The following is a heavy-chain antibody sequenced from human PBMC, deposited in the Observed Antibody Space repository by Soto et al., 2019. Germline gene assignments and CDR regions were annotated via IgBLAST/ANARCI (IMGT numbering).Heavy chain of an antibody. D-gene: IGHD1-20*01. Sequence: GGSLRLSCAASGFTFSSYTMSWVRQAPGKGLQWISAVSGSGGGTYYADSVKGRFTISRDNSKDTLYLQMNNLRAEDTAVYYCAKPPDYNWNDYWGQGT. J-gene: IGHJ4*02. CDR3: AKPPDYNWNDY. V-gene: IGHV3-23*01. CDR2: VSGSGGGT. CDR1: GFTFSSYT.